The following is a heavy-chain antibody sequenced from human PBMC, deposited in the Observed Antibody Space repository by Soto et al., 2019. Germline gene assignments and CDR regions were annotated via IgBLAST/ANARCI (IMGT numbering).Heavy chain of an antibody. J-gene: IGHJ4*02. Sequence: KASETLSLTCIVSGGSVSTYYWSWIRQPPGKGLEWIGYIYSSGSTNYNPSLKSRVTMSIDMSSNQFSLKLSSVTAADTAVYYCARFDRHCDVLTGLSRRHFDYWGQGTLVTVSS. V-gene: IGHV4-59*08. D-gene: IGHD3-9*01. CDR3: ARFDRHCDVLTGLSRRHFDY. CDR1: GGSVSTYY. CDR2: IYSSGST.